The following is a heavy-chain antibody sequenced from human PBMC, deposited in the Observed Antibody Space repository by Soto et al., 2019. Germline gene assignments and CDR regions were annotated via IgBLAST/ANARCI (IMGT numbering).Heavy chain of an antibody. D-gene: IGHD5-12*01. V-gene: IGHV4-59*01. CDR1: GASISTNY. J-gene: IGHJ6*03. CDR2: IYDSET. Sequence: SETLSLTCTVSGASISTNYWTWIRQSPGKGLEWIGFIYDSETNYNPSLKSRVSISIDTSRNQFSLKLTSVTAADTAVYYCARAEGGYDYGDYYYYMDVWGKGTTVTVSS. CDR3: ARAEGGYDYGDYYYYMDV.